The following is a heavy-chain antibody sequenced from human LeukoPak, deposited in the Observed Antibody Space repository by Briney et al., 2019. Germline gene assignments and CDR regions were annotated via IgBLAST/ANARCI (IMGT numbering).Heavy chain of an antibody. D-gene: IGHD3-10*01. CDR3: ARVTLWFGESHYYMDV. J-gene: IGHJ6*03. CDR1: GCTFTSYG. V-gene: IGHV1-18*01. Sequence: GASVKVSCKASGCTFTSYGISWVRQAPGQGLEWMGWISAYNGNTNYAQKLQGRVTMTTDTSTSTAYMELRSLRSDDTAVYYCARVTLWFGESHYYMDVWGKGTTVTVSS. CDR2: ISAYNGNT.